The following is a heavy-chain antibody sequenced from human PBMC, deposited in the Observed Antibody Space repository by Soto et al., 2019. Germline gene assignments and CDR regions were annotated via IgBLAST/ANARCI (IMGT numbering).Heavy chain of an antibody. CDR3: ASDWSRYFDSSGLMWFY. CDR1: GYTFNYYG. Sequence: ASVKVSCKASGYTFNYYGISWVRQAPGQGLEWVGWISAHNGDTKYAQNLQGRLTLTTDTSTSTAYMELTSLTSDDTAVYYCASDWSRYFDSSGLMWFYWGQGTLVTVSS. V-gene: IGHV1-18*04. D-gene: IGHD3-22*01. J-gene: IGHJ4*02. CDR2: ISAHNGDT.